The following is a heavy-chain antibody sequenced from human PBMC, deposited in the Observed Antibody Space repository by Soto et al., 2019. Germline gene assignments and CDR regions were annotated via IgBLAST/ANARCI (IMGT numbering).Heavy chain of an antibody. J-gene: IGHJ4*02. CDR2: INAGNGNT. D-gene: IGHD6-6*01. V-gene: IGHV1-3*05. CDR3: ARAPGGSSSFVDY. CDR1: GYTFTSYA. Sequence: QVQLVQSGAEEKKPGASVKVSCKASGYTFTSYAMHWVRQAPGQRLEWMGWINAGNGNTKYSQKFQGRVTITRDTSASTAYMDLSSLRSEDTAVYYCARAPGGSSSFVDYWGQGTLVTVSS.